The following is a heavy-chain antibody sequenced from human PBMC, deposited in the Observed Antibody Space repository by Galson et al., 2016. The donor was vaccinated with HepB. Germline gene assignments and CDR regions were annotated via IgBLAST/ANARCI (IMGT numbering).Heavy chain of an antibody. J-gene: IGHJ5*02. Sequence: SVKVSCKASGYTFSDHYIHWVRQAPGQGLEWMGWINPNSGGTKYAQKFQGRVTMTRDTSISIAYMELSRLRFDDTAVYFCARDPDSSGWNSLAWFDPWGQGTRVTVSS. CDR1: GYTFSDHY. V-gene: IGHV1-2*02. D-gene: IGHD6-19*01. CDR2: INPNSGGT. CDR3: ARDPDSSGWNSLAWFDP.